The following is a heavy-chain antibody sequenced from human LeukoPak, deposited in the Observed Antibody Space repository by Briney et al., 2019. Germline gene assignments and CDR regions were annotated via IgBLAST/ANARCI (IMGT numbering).Heavy chain of an antibody. CDR2: IYYSGST. CDR1: GGSISSYY. J-gene: IGHJ6*02. V-gene: IGHV4-59*01. Sequence: SETLSLTCTVSGGSISSYYWSWIRQPPGKGLEWIGYIYYSGSTNYNPSLKSRVTISVDTSKSQFSLKLSSVTAADTAVYYCARSHTAMVSYYYYGMDVWGQGTTVTVSS. D-gene: IGHD5-18*01. CDR3: ARSHTAMVSYYYYGMDV.